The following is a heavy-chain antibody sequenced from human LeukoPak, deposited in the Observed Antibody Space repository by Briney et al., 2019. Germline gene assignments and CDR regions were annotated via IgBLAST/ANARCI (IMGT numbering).Heavy chain of an antibody. J-gene: IGHJ4*02. V-gene: IGHV3-30*03. CDR2: ISYDGSNK. D-gene: IGHD6-19*01. CDR1: GFTFSSYG. CDR3: ARAVAVAGRLLYLDY. Sequence: GGSLRLSCAASGFTFSSYGMHWVRQAPGKGLEWVAVISYDGSNKYYADSVKGRFTISRDNSKNTLYLQMNSLRAGDTAVYYCARAVAVAGRLLYLDYWGQGTLVAVSS.